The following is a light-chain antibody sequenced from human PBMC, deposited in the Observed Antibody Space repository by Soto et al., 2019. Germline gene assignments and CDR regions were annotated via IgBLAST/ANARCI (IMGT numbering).Light chain of an antibody. V-gene: IGLV6-57*04. CDR2: EDN. J-gene: IGLJ2*01. CDR3: QSYDSSNWG. Sequence: NFMLTQPHSVSESPGKTVTISCTRSSGSIASNYVQWYHQRPGSAPTIVMYEDNQRPSGVPDRFSGSIDRSSNSDSLTISGLKTEDEGDFYCQSYDSSNWGFGGGTKLTVL. CDR1: SGSIASNY.